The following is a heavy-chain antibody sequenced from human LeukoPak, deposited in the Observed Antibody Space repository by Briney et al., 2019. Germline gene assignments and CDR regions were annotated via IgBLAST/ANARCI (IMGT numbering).Heavy chain of an antibody. CDR3: ASRSSTVATFPFHY. CDR2: INPSSGRT. V-gene: IGHV1-2*02. J-gene: IGHJ4*02. D-gene: IGHD4-17*01. Sequence: ASVKVSCKASGYTFTGYYIHWVRQAPGQGLEWMGWINPSSGRTNYAWRFQGRVTMTSDTSITTAYMELSRLTSDDTAVYYCASRSSTVATFPFHYWGQGTLVTVSS. CDR1: GYTFTGYY.